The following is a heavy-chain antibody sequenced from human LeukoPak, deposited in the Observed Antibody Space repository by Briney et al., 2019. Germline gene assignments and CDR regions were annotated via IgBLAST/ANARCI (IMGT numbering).Heavy chain of an antibody. CDR3: AKFGYGDPPPHY. D-gene: IGHD4-17*01. CDR2: ISGSGGST. CDR1: GFMFSSYA. J-gene: IGHJ4*02. V-gene: IGHV3-23*01. Sequence: GGTLRLSCAASGFMFSSYAMSWVRQAPGKGLEWVSAISGSGGSTNYADPVKGRFTISRDNSKNTLYLQMNSLRAEDTAVYYCAKFGYGDPPPHYWGQGTLVTVSS.